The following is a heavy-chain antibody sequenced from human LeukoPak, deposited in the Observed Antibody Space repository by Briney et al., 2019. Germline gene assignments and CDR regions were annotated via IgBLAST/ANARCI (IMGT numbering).Heavy chain of an antibody. D-gene: IGHD1-26*01. V-gene: IGHV3-23*01. CDR2: ISGRGDST. CDR1: GFTFSSYA. J-gene: IGHJ4*02. Sequence: PGGSLRLSCAASGFTFSSYAMSWVRQAPGKGLEWVSAISGRGDSTYYGDSVKGRFTISRDNSKNTLYLQVNSLRAEDTAVYYCAKGGKWDVTPFDYWGQGTLVTVSS. CDR3: AKGGKWDVTPFDY.